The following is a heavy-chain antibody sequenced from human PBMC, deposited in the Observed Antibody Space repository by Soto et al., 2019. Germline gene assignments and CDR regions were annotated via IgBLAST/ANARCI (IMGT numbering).Heavy chain of an antibody. D-gene: IGHD5-12*01. CDR3: ARDHSGYYFDY. Sequence: VQLVESGGGVVQPGRSLRLSCAASGFTFSNYGFHWVRQTPGKGLEWVAVIWYDGSNKYYGDSVKGRFAISRDDSRNTLYLQMNSLRAEDTAVYYCARDHSGYYFDYWGQGTLVTVSS. CDR1: GFTFSNYG. CDR2: IWYDGSNK. J-gene: IGHJ4*02. V-gene: IGHV3-33*01.